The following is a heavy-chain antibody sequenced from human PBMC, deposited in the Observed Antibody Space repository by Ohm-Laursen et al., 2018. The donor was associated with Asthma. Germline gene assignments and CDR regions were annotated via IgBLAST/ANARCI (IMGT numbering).Heavy chain of an antibody. CDR1: GFTFSRYW. CDR2: IKQDESEK. Sequence: SLRLSCAASGFTFSRYWMTWVRQAPGKGLEWVANIKQDESEKYYVESVKGRFTISRDNAKNSLYLQMNSLRAEDTAVYYCARDVMSSPYYYGMDVWGQGTTVTVSS. D-gene: IGHD2/OR15-2a*01. CDR3: ARDVMSSPYYYGMDV. V-gene: IGHV3-7*01. J-gene: IGHJ6*02.